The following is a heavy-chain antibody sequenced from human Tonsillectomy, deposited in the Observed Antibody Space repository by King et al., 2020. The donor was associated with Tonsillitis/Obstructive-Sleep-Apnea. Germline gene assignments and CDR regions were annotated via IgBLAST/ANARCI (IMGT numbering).Heavy chain of an antibody. CDR3: TTGYGDY. D-gene: IGHD5-12*01. J-gene: IGHJ4*02. CDR1: GFTFSDST. CDR2: IRSKANSYAT. V-gene: IGHV3-73*01. Sequence: VQLVESGGGFVQPGGSLKLSCAASGFTFSDSTMHWVRQASGKGLELVGRIRSKANSYATVYAASVKGRFTISRDDSKNTAYLQMNSLKTEDTAVYHCTTGYGDYWGQGTLVTVSS.